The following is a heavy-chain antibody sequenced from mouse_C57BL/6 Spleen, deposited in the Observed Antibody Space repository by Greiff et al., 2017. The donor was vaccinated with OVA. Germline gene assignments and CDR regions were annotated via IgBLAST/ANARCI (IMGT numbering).Heavy chain of an antibody. CDR3: ARSPSSPYAMDY. CDR1: GYTFTSYW. Sequence: VQLQQPGAELVRPGSSVKLSCKASGYTFTSYWMDWVKQRPGQGLEWIGNIYPSDSETHYNQKFKDKATLTVDKSSSTAYMQLSSLTSEDSAVYYCARSPSSPYAMDYWGQGTSVTVSS. D-gene: IGHD1-1*01. CDR2: IYPSDSET. V-gene: IGHV1-61*01. J-gene: IGHJ4*01.